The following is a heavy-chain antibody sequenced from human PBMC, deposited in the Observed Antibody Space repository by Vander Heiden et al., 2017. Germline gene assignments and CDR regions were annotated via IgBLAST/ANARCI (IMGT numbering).Heavy chain of an antibody. CDR2: IIPIVGTA. Sequence: QVQLVPSGAEVKKPWSSVKVSCTASGGPFRSYALSWVRQAPGQGLEWMGGIIPIVGTANYAQKFQGRVTITADESTSTAYMELSSLRSEDTAVYYCAGRSSRGYSYGSNFDYWGQGTLVTVSS. CDR1: GGPFRSYA. CDR3: AGRSSRGYSYGSNFDY. V-gene: IGHV1-69*01. J-gene: IGHJ4*02. D-gene: IGHD5-18*01.